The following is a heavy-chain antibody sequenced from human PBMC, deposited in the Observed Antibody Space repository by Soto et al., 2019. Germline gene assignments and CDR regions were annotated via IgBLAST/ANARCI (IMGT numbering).Heavy chain of an antibody. CDR1: GFTCSSYS. J-gene: IGHJ4*02. Sequence: GGSLRLSCAASGFTCSSYSIHWVRQAPEKGLEWVSYIGTSTSTTYYADSVKGRFTISRDNAKNSLFLQMNSLRAEDTAVYYCARALQTYTSGPLGFWGQGTRVTVSS. CDR2: IGTSTSTT. CDR3: ARALQTYTSGPLGF. D-gene: IGHD6-19*01. V-gene: IGHV3-48*01.